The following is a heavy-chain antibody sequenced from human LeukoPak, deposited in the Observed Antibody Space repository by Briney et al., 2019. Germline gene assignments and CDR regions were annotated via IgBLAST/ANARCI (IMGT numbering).Heavy chain of an antibody. CDR3: VRQAGVS. V-gene: IGHV3-7*01. CDR1: GVTFTTYW. D-gene: IGHD6-19*01. Sequence: GGSLRLSCVASGVTFTTYWMTWVRQAPGKGLEWVANIKGDGSEKNYVDSVKGRFTISRDNAKNSLYLQMNSLRADDTAVYYCVRQAGVSWGQGTLVTVSS. CDR2: IKGDGSEK. J-gene: IGHJ5*02.